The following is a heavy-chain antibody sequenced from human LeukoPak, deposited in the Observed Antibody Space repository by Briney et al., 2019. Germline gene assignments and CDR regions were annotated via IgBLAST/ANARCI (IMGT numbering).Heavy chain of an antibody. CDR2: FNPNSGGT. Sequence: ASVKVPWKASGYTFTGYLMHWVRQAPGQGLEGMGWFNPNSGGTNYAQKFQGRVTMTRDTSISTAYMELSRLRSDDTAVYYCARYRVDSSGYREDYWGQGTLVTVSS. CDR3: ARYRVDSSGYREDY. J-gene: IGHJ4*02. V-gene: IGHV1-2*02. D-gene: IGHD3-22*01. CDR1: GYTFTGYL.